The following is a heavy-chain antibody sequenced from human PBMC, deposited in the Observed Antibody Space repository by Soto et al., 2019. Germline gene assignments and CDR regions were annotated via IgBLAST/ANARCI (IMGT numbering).Heavy chain of an antibody. CDR2: INPIPDIT. D-gene: IGHD3-3*01. J-gene: IGHJ3*01. V-gene: IGHV1-69*04. CDR1: GYTFTSYD. CDR3: ARDRITTRGDAFDL. Sequence: ASVKVSCRASGYTFTSYDINWVRQATGQGLEWMGRINPIPDITDYAQKFQGRVTVTADRSTSTAYMELTSLKSEDTAVYYCARDRITTRGDAFDLWGQGTMVNVSS.